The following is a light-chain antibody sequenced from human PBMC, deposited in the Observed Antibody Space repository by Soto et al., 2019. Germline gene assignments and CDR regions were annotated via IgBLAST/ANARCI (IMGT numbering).Light chain of an antibody. CDR1: QSVSSY. V-gene: IGKV3-11*01. Sequence: EIVLTQSPATLSLSPGERATLSCRASQSVSSYLAWYQQKPGQAPRLLIYDASNRATGIPARFSGSGSGTDFTLTISSLEPEDFAVYYCQQRSNWSFTFGPGTKVDIE. J-gene: IGKJ3*01. CDR3: QQRSNWSFT. CDR2: DAS.